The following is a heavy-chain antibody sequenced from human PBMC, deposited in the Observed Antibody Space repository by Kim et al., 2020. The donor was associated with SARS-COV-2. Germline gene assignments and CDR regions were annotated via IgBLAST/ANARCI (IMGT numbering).Heavy chain of an antibody. D-gene: IGHD4-17*01. CDR1: GFSFSRHA. CDR3: ARDLYGQKVSGDFDY. V-gene: IGHV3-30*04. Sequence: GGSLRLSCTASGFSFSRHAMNWVRQAPGKGLEWVALITYDAEGTHYADSVRGRFTISRDNSKNTVYLQMNSLSVDDTAVYFCARDLYGQKVSGDFDYWGQGTQVTVSS. J-gene: IGHJ4*02. CDR2: ITYDAEGT.